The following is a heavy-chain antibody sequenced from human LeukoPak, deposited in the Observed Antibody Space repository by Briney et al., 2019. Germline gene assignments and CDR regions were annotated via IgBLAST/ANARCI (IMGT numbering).Heavy chain of an antibody. V-gene: IGHV1-2*02. CDR2: INPNSGGT. CDR1: GYTFTDYY. D-gene: IGHD5-18*01. Sequence: ASVKVSCKASGYTFTDYYMHWVRQAPGQGLEWMGWINPNSGGTKYAQTFKGRVTMTRDTSISTAYMELSSLRSDDTAVYYCARDGDTYGYYYYGLDVWGPGTTVTVSS. CDR3: ARDGDTYGYYYYGLDV. J-gene: IGHJ6*02.